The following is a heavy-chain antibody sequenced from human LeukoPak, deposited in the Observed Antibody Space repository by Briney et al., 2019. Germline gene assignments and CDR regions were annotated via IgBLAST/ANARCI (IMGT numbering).Heavy chain of an antibody. Sequence: GGSLRLSCAAAVLTFSSYGRHWVRQAPGKGLEGLSLISYDGSNKYYADSVKGRFTIPRDNSKNTLYLEMNSLRAEDTAVYYCAKDQAVAVLDHWGQGTLVTVSS. D-gene: IGHD6-19*01. V-gene: IGHV3-30*18. CDR2: ISYDGSNK. CDR3: AKDQAVAVLDH. CDR1: VLTFSSYG. J-gene: IGHJ4*02.